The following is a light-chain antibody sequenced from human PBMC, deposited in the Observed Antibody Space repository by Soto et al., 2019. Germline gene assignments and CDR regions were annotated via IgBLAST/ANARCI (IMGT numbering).Light chain of an antibody. CDR2: DVS. J-gene: IGLJ3*02. V-gene: IGLV2-11*01. CDR3: CSNAGSYPLSV. CDR1: SSDVGGYNF. Sequence: QSALTQPRSVSGSPGQSVAISCTGTSSDVGGYNFVSWYQQHPGKAPKLIIYDVSKRPSGVPDRFSGSKSGNTASLKLYGIKAADEAECYRCSNAGSYPLSVFGGAPHLTVL.